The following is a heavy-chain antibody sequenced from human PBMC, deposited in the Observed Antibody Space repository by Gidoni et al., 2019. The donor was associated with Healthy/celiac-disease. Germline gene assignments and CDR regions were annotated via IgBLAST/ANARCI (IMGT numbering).Heavy chain of an antibody. V-gene: IGHV4-39*01. D-gene: IGHD3-22*01. Sequence: QLQLQESGPGLAKPSETLSLTCTVSGGSISSSSYYWGWIRQPPGKGLEWIGSIYYSGSTYYNPSLKSRVTISVDTSKNQFSLKLSSVTAADTAVYYCARHGRLDSSGYYPDYWGQGTLVTVSS. CDR3: ARHGRLDSSGYYPDY. CDR1: GGSISSSSYY. CDR2: IYYSGST. J-gene: IGHJ4*02.